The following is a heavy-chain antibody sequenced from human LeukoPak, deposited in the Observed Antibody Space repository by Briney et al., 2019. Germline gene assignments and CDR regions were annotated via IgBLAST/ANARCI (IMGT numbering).Heavy chain of an antibody. CDR3: AKDKHHYYDSSGYDKPYYGMDV. J-gene: IGHJ6*02. Sequence: GGSLRLSCAASGFTFSSYAMSWVRQAPGKGLEWVSAISGSGGSTYYADSVKGRFTISRDNSKNTLYLQMNSLRAEDTAVYYCAKDKHHYYDSSGYDKPYYGMDVWGQGTTVTVSS. CDR2: ISGSGGST. D-gene: IGHD3-22*01. V-gene: IGHV3-23*01. CDR1: GFTFSSYA.